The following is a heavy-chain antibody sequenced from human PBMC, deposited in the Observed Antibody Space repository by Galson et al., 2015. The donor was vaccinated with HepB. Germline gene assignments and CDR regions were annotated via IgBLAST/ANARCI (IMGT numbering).Heavy chain of an antibody. V-gene: IGHV1-18*01. CDR2: ISGHNGNT. CDR1: GYTFSSYG. D-gene: IGHD5-24*01. CDR3: ARGGMATRGGPTFDF. J-gene: IGHJ4*02. Sequence: SVKVSCKASGYTFSSYGISWVRQAPGQGLEWMRRISGHNGNTNYAQKLQGRVTMTTDTSTSTAYMELRSLRSDDTAVYYCARGGMATRGGPTFDFWGQGTLVTVSS.